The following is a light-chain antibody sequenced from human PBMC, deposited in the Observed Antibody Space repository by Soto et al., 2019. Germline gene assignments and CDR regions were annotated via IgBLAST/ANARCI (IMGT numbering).Light chain of an antibody. J-gene: IGLJ3*02. CDR1: SSDVGAFNY. Sequence: QPVLTQPASVSGSPGQSITISCTGTSSDVGAFNYVSWYQQYPGKAPKLIIYEVTNRPSGVSNRFSGSKSGNTASLTISGLRTEDEADYYCNSYASSSARVFGGGTKLTVL. V-gene: IGLV2-14*01. CDR2: EVT. CDR3: NSYASSSARV.